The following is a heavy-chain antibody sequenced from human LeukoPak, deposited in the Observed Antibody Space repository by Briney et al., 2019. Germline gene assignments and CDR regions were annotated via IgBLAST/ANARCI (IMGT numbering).Heavy chain of an antibody. V-gene: IGHV3-30-3*01. CDR3: ARDWNDRSLDY. Sequence: GRSLRLSCAASGFIFSNYALYWVRQAPGKGLEWVALTSYEGTNKYYADSVKGRFTISRDNSKNKLYLQMNSLKTEDTALYYCARDWNDRSLDYWGQGTLVTVSS. CDR1: GFIFSNYA. J-gene: IGHJ4*02. D-gene: IGHD1-1*01. CDR2: TSYEGTNK.